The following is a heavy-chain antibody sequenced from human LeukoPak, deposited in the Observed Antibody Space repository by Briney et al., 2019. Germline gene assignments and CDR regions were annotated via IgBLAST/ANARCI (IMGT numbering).Heavy chain of an antibody. CDR3: ARAKRLRLGELSSPEDY. Sequence: ASVKVSCKASGYTFTSYGISWVRQAPGQGLEWMGWISAYNGNTNYAQKLQGRVTMTTDTSTSTAYMELRSLRSDDTAVYYCARAKRLRLGELSSPEDYWGQGTLVTVSS. CDR1: GYTFTSYG. CDR2: ISAYNGNT. V-gene: IGHV1-18*01. D-gene: IGHD3-16*02. J-gene: IGHJ4*02.